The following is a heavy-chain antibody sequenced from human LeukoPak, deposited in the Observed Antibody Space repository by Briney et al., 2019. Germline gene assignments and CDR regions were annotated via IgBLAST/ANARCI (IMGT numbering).Heavy chain of an antibody. D-gene: IGHD4-17*01. CDR3: AREITVTRPFDY. Sequence: SETLSLTCTVSNGSISIYYWSWVRQPAGKGLEWIGRISASGSTNYNPSLKSRVTMSVDTSKNQFSLRLSSVTAADTAVYYCAREITVTRPFDYWGQGTLVTVSS. J-gene: IGHJ4*02. CDR2: ISASGST. V-gene: IGHV4-4*07. CDR1: NGSISIYY.